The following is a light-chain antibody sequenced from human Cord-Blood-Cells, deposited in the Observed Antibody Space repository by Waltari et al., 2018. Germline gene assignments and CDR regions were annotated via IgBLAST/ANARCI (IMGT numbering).Light chain of an antibody. CDR2: QDS. V-gene: IGLV3-1*01. CDR1: KLGDKY. CDR3: QAWDSSLWV. J-gene: IGLJ3*02. Sequence: SYELTQPPSVSVSPGQTASITCSGDKLGDKYACWYQQKPGPSPVLVIYQDSKRPSGIPERFSGSNSGNTATLTISGTQAMDEADYYCQAWDSSLWVFGGGTKLTVL.